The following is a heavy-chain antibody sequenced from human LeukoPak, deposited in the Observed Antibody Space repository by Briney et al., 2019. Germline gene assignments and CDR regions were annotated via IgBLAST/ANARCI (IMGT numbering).Heavy chain of an antibody. D-gene: IGHD2-8*01. J-gene: IGHJ4*02. V-gene: IGHV3-53*01. CDR2: IYYNGNT. Sequence: GGSLRLSCAASGLIVSNSYMNWVRQAPGKGLEWVSVIYYNGNTFYADSVMGRFTISRNNSKNTLYLQMNSLRAEGTAVYYCARDPNGNLHFDYWGQGTLVTVSS. CDR3: ARDPNGNLHFDY. CDR1: GLIVSNSY.